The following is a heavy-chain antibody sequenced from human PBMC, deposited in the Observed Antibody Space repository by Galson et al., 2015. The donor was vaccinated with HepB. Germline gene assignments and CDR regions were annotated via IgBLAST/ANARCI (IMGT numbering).Heavy chain of an antibody. CDR2: ISSSSSYT. V-gene: IGHV3-11*06. D-gene: IGHD3-22*01. J-gene: IGHJ4*02. CDR1: GFTFSSYA. Sequence: SLRLSCAASGFTFSSYAMSWVRQAPGKGLEWVSYISSSSSYTNYADSVKGRFTISRDNAKNSLYLQMNSLRAEDTAVYYCARDRPPYYYDSSGYPHDYWGQGTLVTVSS. CDR3: ARDRPPYYYDSSGYPHDY.